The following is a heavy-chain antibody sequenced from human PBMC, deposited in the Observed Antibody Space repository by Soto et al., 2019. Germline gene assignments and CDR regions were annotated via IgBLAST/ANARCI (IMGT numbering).Heavy chain of an antibody. V-gene: IGHV1-18*04. CDR1: GYTFTSYG. CDR3: ARLVAVGAPYYFDX. J-gene: IGHJ4*02. CDR2: ISAYNGNT. D-gene: IGHD1-26*01. Sequence: VSLKVSCNASGYTFTSYGISWVRQAPGQGLEWMGWISAYNGNTNYAQKLQGRVTMTTDTSTSTAYMELRSLRSYDTAVYYCARLVAVGAPYYFDXWGQGTLVPVSX.